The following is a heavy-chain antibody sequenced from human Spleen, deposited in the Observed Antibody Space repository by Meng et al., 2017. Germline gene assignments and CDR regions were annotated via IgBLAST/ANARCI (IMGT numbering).Heavy chain of an antibody. V-gene: IGHV4-31*03. J-gene: IGHJ4*02. Sequence: QVQLQESGPGLVKPSQTLSLTCTVSGGSINSGGYYLNWIRQHPGKGLEWIGYIYYSGITYYNPSLKSRVTISVDTSKNQFSLQLSSVTAADTAVYYCARDPSGTAHFDYWGQGTLVTVSS. D-gene: IGHD3-10*01. CDR1: GGSINSGGYY. CDR3: ARDPSGTAHFDY. CDR2: IYYSGIT.